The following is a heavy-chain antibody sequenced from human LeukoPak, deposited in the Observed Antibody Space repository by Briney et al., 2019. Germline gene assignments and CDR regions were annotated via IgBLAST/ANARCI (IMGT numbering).Heavy chain of an antibody. CDR1: GYTFTNSV. V-gene: IGHV3-64*01. CDR3: ARGSRNHYYGSGYYHY. Sequence: GGSLRLSCAPSGYTFTNSVTHWVREAPGEGLEYVSEISRNGDRTYYANSVKGRFTISRDTSKNTLCLQKGSHRAENTGVYYFARGSRNHYYGSGYYHYWGQGTLVTVSS. CDR2: ISRNGDRT. D-gene: IGHD3-22*01. J-gene: IGHJ4*02.